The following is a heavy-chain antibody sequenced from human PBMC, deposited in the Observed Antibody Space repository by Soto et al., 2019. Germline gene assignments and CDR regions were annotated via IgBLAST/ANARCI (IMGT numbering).Heavy chain of an antibody. CDR2: IYWDDDK. V-gene: IGHV2-5*02. J-gene: IGHJ3*02. CDR3: AHLGGFLDAFDI. Sequence: QITLKESGPTLVKPTQTLTLTCTFSGFSLSTRGVGVGWIRQPPGKALEWLALIYWDDDKRYSPSLKSRLTITKDTSKNQVVLTMTNMDPVDTATYYCAHLGGFLDAFDIWGQGTMVTVSS. CDR1: GFSLSTRGVG. D-gene: IGHD3-3*01.